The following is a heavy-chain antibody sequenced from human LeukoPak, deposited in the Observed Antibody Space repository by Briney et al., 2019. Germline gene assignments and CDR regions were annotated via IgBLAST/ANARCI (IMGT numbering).Heavy chain of an antibody. Sequence: ASVKVSCKASGYTFTGYYMHWVRQAPGQGLEWMGWINPNSGSTNYAQKFQGRVTMTRDTSISTAYMELSRLRSDDTAVYYCARDDSVVQLGTFDYWGQGTLVTVSS. V-gene: IGHV1-2*02. CDR1: GYTFTGYY. D-gene: IGHD1-1*01. CDR3: ARDDSVVQLGTFDY. CDR2: INPNSGST. J-gene: IGHJ4*02.